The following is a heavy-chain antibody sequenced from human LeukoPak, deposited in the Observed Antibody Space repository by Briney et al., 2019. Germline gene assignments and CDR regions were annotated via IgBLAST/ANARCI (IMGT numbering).Heavy chain of an antibody. V-gene: IGHV3-74*01. CDR3: TRIFYYETGGYYPDH. D-gene: IGHD3-22*01. J-gene: IGHJ4*02. Sequence: PGGSLRLSCAASGFTFRNFWMHWVRQAPGKGLLWVSRINSDGSSTTYADSVKGRFTISRDNAKNTLYLQMNSLKTEDTAMYYCTRIFYYETGGYYPDHWGQGTLVTVSS. CDR2: INSDGSST. CDR1: GFTFRNFW.